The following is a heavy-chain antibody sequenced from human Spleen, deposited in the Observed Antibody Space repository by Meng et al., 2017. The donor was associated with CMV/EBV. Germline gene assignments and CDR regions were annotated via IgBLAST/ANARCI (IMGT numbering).Heavy chain of an antibody. V-gene: IGHV1-2*02. CDR3: ARYTVVPASIMYYYGMDV. Sequence: ASVKVSCKTSGYTFTGYYIQWVRQAPGQGLEWMGWINPMSGDTKYAQKFQGRVTMTRDTSISTAYMELSSLRSDDTAVYYCARYTVVPASIMYYYGMDVWGQGTTVTVSS. D-gene: IGHD2-2*02. J-gene: IGHJ6*02. CDR2: INPMSGDT. CDR1: GYTFTGYY.